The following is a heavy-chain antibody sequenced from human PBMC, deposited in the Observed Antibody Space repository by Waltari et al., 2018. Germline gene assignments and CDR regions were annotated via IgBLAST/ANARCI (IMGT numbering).Heavy chain of an antibody. CDR1: GFTLRNSW. J-gene: IGHJ4*02. Sequence: EVQLVESGGGLVQPGGSVRLSCEGSGFTLRNSWVHWVRQAPGKGLEWLSRINSDGSTTNYADSVKGRFTISRDNAKNTLYLEMNSLRAEDTAVYYCARAGYYRFDYWGQGTLVTVSS. CDR2: INSDGSTT. CDR3: ARAGYYRFDY. V-gene: IGHV3-74*01. D-gene: IGHD3-22*01.